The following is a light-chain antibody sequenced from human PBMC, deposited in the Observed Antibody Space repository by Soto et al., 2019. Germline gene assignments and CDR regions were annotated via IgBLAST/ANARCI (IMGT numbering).Light chain of an antibody. CDR1: QSLRSN. Sequence: EIVMTQSPVTLSVSPLETVIVSFMASQSLRSNLAWYQQKPGQAPRLLIYDASNRATGIPARFSGSGSGTDFTLTISSLEPEDFAVYYCQQRSNWPPGLTFGGGTKVDI. V-gene: IGKV3-11*01. CDR2: DAS. J-gene: IGKJ4*01. CDR3: QQRSNWPPGLT.